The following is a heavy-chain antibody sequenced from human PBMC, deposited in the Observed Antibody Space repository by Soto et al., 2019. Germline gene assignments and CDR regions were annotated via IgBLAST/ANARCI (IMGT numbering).Heavy chain of an antibody. D-gene: IGHD2-15*01. J-gene: IGHJ5*02. CDR3: ARRLGGSWGSNLDP. CDR2: IIPIFGTA. Sequence: QVQLVQSGAEVKKPGSSVKVSCKASGVTFSSYAISWVRQATGQGLEWMGGIIPIFGTANYAQKFQGRVTITADESTSTAYMELSSVRSEDTAVYYCARRLGGSWGSNLDPWGQGTLVTVSS. V-gene: IGHV1-69*01. CDR1: GVTFSSYA.